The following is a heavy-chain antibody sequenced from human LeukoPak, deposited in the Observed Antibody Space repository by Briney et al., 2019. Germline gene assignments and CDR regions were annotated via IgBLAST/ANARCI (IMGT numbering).Heavy chain of an antibody. CDR2: IYWDDDK. CDR3: ALSPDIAAAGIMSWLDP. D-gene: IGHD6-13*01. CDR1: GFSLSTSGLG. J-gene: IGHJ5*02. V-gene: IGHV2-5*02. Sequence: ESDPTLVNPTQTLTVTCTFSGFSLSTSGLGVGWIRQPPGKALEWLAVIYWDDDKRYSPSLKSGLTITKDTSKNQVVLTMTNMDPVDTATYYCALSPDIAAAGIMSWLDPWGQGTLVTVSS.